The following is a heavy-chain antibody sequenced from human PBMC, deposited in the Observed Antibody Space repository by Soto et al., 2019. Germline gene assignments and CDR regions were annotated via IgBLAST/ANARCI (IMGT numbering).Heavy chain of an antibody. CDR3: ARYEGGYSYGYGFYYYYGMDV. V-gene: IGHV4-39*01. J-gene: IGHJ6*02. CDR2: IYYSGST. D-gene: IGHD5-18*01. Sequence: SETLSLTYTVSGGSISSSSYYWGWIRQPPGKGLEWIGSIYYSGSTYYNPSLKSRVTISVDTSKNQFSLKLSSVTAADTAVYYCARYEGGYSYGYGFYYYYGMDVWGQGTTVTVSS. CDR1: GGSISSSSYY.